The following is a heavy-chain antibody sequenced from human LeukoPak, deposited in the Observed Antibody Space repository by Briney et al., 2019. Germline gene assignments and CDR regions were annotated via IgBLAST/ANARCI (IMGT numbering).Heavy chain of an antibody. CDR1: GGSISRSSYY. CDR3: ARAIGYDILTGSTIYYYYYMDV. D-gene: IGHD3-9*01. Sequence: SETLSLTCTVSGGSISRSSYYWGWIRQPPGKGLEWIGSIYYSGSTYYNPSLKSRVTISVDTSKNQFSLKLSSVTAADTAVYYCARAIGYDILTGSTIYYYYYMDVWGKGTTVTVSS. V-gene: IGHV4-39*07. CDR2: IYYSGST. J-gene: IGHJ6*03.